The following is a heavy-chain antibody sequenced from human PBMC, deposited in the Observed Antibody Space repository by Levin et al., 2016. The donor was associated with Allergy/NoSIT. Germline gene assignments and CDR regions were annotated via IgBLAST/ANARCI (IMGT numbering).Heavy chain of an antibody. CDR1: GGTFSSYA. CDR2: IIPIFGTA. CDR3: ARMVRFHLWSEYHFDY. D-gene: IGHD3-3*01. Sequence: SVKVSCKASGGTFSSYAISWVRQAPGQGLEWMGGIIPIFGTANYAQKFQGRVTITADKSTSTAYMELSSLRSEDTAVYYCARMVRFHLWSEYHFDYWGQGTLVTVSS. J-gene: IGHJ4*02. V-gene: IGHV1-69*06.